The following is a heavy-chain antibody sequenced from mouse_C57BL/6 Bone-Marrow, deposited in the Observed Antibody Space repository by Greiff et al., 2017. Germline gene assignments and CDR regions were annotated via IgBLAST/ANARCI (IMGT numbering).Heavy chain of an antibody. V-gene: IGHV7-3*01. Sequence: EVQLVESGGGLVQPGGSLSLSCAASGFTFTDYYMSWVRQPPGKALEWLGFIRNKANGYTTEYSASVKGRFTISRDNSQSILYLQMNALRAEDSATYYCARIITTVVALDYWGQGTTLTVSS. J-gene: IGHJ2*01. CDR3: ARIITTVVALDY. CDR2: IRNKANGYTT. D-gene: IGHD1-1*01. CDR1: GFTFTDYY.